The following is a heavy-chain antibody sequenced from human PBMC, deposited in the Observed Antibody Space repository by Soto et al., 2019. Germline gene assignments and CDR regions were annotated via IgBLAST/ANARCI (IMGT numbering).Heavy chain of an antibody. CDR2: INHSGST. J-gene: IGHJ6*02. V-gene: IGHV4-34*01. D-gene: IGHD5-18*01. CDR3: ARGVTAMIMGRYYYYGLDV. Sequence: PSETLSLTCAVYGGSFSGYYWSWIRQPPGKGLEWIGEINHSGSTNYNPSLKSRVTISVDTSKNQFSLKLSSVTAADTAVFYCARGVTAMIMGRYYYYGLDVWGQGTTVTVSS. CDR1: GGSFSGYY.